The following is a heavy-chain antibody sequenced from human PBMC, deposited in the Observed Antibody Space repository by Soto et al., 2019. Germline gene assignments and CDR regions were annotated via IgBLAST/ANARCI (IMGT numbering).Heavy chain of an antibody. CDR3: ARPLDYYGSGSPNWFDP. J-gene: IGHJ5*02. CDR2: IKQDGSEK. D-gene: IGHD3-10*01. V-gene: IGHV3-7*03. Sequence: GGSLRLSCAASGFTFSSYWMSWVRQAPGKGLEWVANIKQDGSEKNYVDSVKGQVTISADKSISTAYLQWSSLKASDTAMYYCARPLDYYGSGSPNWFDPWGQGTLVTVSS. CDR1: GFTFSSYW.